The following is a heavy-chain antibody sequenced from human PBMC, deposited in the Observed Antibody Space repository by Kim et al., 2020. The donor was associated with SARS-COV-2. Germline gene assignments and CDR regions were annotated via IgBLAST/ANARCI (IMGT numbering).Heavy chain of an antibody. CDR1: GFTFSSYG. D-gene: IGHD3-16*01. J-gene: IGHJ4*02. V-gene: IGHV3-33*01. CDR3: ARDHGMYDRANDYGILDC. CDR2: IWYDGTNK. Sequence: GGSLRLSCAASGFTFSSYGMHWVRQAPGKGLEWVAVIWYDGTNKFYADSVKGRFTISRDNSKNTLFLQMNSLRAEDTAVYYCARDHGMYDRANDYGILDCCGQGTLASISS.